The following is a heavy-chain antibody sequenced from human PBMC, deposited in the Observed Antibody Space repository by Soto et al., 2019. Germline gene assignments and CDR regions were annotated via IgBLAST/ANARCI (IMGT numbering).Heavy chain of an antibody. CDR3: ARLARGPGYSSGWSKYYYYGMDV. V-gene: IGHV4-39*01. D-gene: IGHD6-19*01. CDR2: IYYSGST. CDR1: GGSISSSIYY. Sequence: SETLSLTCTVSGGSISSSIYYWGWIRQPPGKGLEWIGSIYYSGSTYYNPSLKSRVTISVDTSKNQFSLKLSSVTAADTAVYYCARLARGPGYSSGWSKYYYYGMDVWGQGTTVTVSS. J-gene: IGHJ6*02.